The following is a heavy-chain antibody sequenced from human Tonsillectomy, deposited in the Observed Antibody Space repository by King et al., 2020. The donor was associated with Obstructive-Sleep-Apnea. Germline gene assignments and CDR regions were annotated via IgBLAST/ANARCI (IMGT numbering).Heavy chain of an antibody. CDR1: GGSISNYY. CDR2: IYYSGST. D-gene: IGHD6-19*01. Sequence: MQLQESGPGLVKPSETLSLTCTVSGGSISNYYWSWIRQPQGKGLEWIGYIYYSGSTNYNPSLKSRVTMSVDRSENQFSLQLTSVTAADTAVYYCARVRSSGWYPEFDYWGQGTLVTVSS. J-gene: IGHJ4*02. CDR3: ARVRSSGWYPEFDY. V-gene: IGHV4-59*01.